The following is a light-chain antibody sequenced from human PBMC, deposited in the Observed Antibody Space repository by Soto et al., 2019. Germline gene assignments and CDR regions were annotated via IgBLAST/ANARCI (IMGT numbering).Light chain of an antibody. CDR3: QQFSSLPQT. Sequence: DIRMTQSPSSVSASVGDRVTITCRARQDIRYYLAWYQQKPGQAPKLLIYGATNLQSGVPSRFSGGGSGTDFTLTITSLQPEDFVTYYCQQFSSLPQTFGQGTTVEI. J-gene: IGKJ1*01. V-gene: IGKV1-12*01. CDR1: QDIRYY. CDR2: GAT.